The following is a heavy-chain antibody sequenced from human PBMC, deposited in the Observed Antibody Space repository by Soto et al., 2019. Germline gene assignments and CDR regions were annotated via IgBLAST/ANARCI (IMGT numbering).Heavy chain of an antibody. CDR3: VRETTYGDYYYYSMDV. Sequence: EVQLVESGGGLVQPGGSLRLSCAASGFTFRTYWIYWVRQAPGKGLVWVSRINSDGSVTTYADSVKGRFTVSRDNAKNTVYLQMNSLRAEDTAVYYCVRETTYGDYYYYSMDVWGKGTTVTVSS. J-gene: IGHJ6*03. CDR2: INSDGSVT. CDR1: GFTFRTYW. V-gene: IGHV3-74*01. D-gene: IGHD4-17*01.